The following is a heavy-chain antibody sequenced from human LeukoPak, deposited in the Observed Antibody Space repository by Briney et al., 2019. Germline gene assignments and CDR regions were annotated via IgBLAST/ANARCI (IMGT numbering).Heavy chain of an antibody. J-gene: IGHJ3*02. CDR3: ARGAAMIVVGGAFVI. Sequence: SETLSLTCTVSGGSISSYYWSWIRQPPGKGLEWIGYIYYSGSTNYNPSLKSRVTISVDTSKNQFSLKLSSVTAADTAVYYCARGAAMIVVGGAFVIWGQGTMVTVSS. V-gene: IGHV4-59*01. CDR2: IYYSGST. CDR1: GGSISSYY. D-gene: IGHD3-22*01.